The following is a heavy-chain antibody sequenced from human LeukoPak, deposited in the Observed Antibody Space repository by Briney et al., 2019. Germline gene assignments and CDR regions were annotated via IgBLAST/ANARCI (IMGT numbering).Heavy chain of an antibody. D-gene: IGHD1-1*01. CDR3: ARQIGIATTFAFDV. CDR2: IYPGDSDT. CDR1: GYSFTTYW. Sequence: GESLKISCEGSGYSFTTYWIGWVRQMPGQGLEWMGIIYPGDSDTRYGPSFQGQVTISADKSISTAYLQWSSLKASDTAMYYCARQIGIATTFAFDVWGQGTMVSVSS. J-gene: IGHJ3*01. V-gene: IGHV5-51*01.